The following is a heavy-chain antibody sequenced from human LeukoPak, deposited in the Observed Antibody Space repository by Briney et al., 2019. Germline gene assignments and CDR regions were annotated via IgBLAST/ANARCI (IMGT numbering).Heavy chain of an antibody. J-gene: IGHJ4*02. CDR3: ARDGTGSNSGWYIH. CDR2: IWYDGSNK. D-gene: IGHD6-19*01. CDR1: GFTFSSHG. V-gene: IGHV3-33*01. Sequence: EGSLRLSCAASGFTFSSHGMHWVRQAPGKGLEWVAVIWYDGSNKYYADSVKGRFTISRDNSKNTLYLQMNSLRAEDTAVYYCARDGTGSNSGWYIHWGQGALVTVSS.